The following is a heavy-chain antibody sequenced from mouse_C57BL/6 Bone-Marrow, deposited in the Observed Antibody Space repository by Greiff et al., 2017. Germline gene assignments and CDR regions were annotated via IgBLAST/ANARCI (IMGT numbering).Heavy chain of an antibody. CDR1: GYTFTSYW. D-gene: IGHD3-2*02. J-gene: IGHJ2*01. CDR2: IHPNSGST. CDR3: ARHRSGYGCDY. Sequence: VQLQQPGAELVKPGASVKLSCKASGYTFTSYWMHWVKQRPGQGLEWIGMIHPNSGSTNYNEKFKSKATLTVDKASSTAYMKLSSLTSVDSAVYYCARHRSGYGCDYWGSGTTLTGSS. V-gene: IGHV1-64*01.